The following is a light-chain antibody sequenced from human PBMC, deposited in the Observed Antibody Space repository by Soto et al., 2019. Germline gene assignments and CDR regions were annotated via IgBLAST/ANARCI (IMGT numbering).Light chain of an antibody. CDR3: LLYYGGARV. CDR1: TRAVTSDYY. V-gene: IGLV7-43*01. CDR2: NTI. J-gene: IGLJ2*01. Sequence: QAVVTQEPSLTVSPGGTVTLTCASSTRAVTSDYYPNWFQQKPGQAPRALIYNTINKHSWTPARFSGSLLGGKAALTLSGVQPEDEAKYYCLLYYGGARVFGGGTKLTVL.